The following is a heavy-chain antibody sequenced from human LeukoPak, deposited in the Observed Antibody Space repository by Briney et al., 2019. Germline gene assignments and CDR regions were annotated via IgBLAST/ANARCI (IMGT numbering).Heavy chain of an antibody. V-gene: IGHV4-31*03. Sequence: SETLSLTCTVSGGSISSGGYYWSWIRQPPGKGLEWIGYIYYSGSTYYNPSLKSRVTISVDTSKNQFSLKLSSVTAADTAVYYCARRGGSFAVFDPWGQGTLVTVSS. CDR2: IYYSGST. D-gene: IGHD6-19*01. CDR1: GGSISSGGYY. CDR3: ARRGGSFAVFDP. J-gene: IGHJ5*02.